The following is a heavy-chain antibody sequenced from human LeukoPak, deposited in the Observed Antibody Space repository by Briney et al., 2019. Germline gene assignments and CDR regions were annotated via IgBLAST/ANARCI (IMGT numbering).Heavy chain of an antibody. J-gene: IGHJ4*02. CDR2: IYYSGST. CDR1: GGSISSYY. D-gene: IGHD3-22*01. Sequence: SETLSLTCTVSGGSISSYYWSWIRQPPGKGLEWIGYIYYSGSTNYNPSLKSRVTISVDTSKNQFSLQLSSVTAADTAVYYCARAASYDSSGYYYGYFDYWGQGTLVTVSS. CDR3: ARAASYDSSGYYYGYFDY. V-gene: IGHV4-59*01.